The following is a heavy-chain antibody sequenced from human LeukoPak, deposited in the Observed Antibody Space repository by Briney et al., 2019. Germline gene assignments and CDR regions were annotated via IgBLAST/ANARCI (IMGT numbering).Heavy chain of an antibody. D-gene: IGHD3-9*01. J-gene: IGHJ4*02. V-gene: IGHV4-39*01. CDR3: ARKRIYDILTGYYPSYWDY. CDR1: GGSISSTSDH. CDR2: IYYSGST. Sequence: SETLSLTCTVSGGSISSTSDHWGWIRQPPGKGLEWIVSIYYSGSTYYNPSLKSRVTISVDTSKNQFSLKLSSVTAADTAVYYCARKRIYDILTGYYPSYWDYWGQGTLVSVSS.